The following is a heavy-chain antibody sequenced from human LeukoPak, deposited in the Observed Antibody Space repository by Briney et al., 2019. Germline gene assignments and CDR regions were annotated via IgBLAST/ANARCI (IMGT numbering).Heavy chain of an antibody. J-gene: IGHJ4*02. CDR3: ATARGGTFLGNFDS. D-gene: IGHD1-26*01. Sequence: SETLSLTCTVSGGSISSYYWSWIRQPPGKGQEWIGYIYYSGSTNYNPSLKSRVTISIDTSKNQLSLRLSSMTAADTAVYYCATARGGTFLGNFDSWGQGTLVTVSS. V-gene: IGHV4-59*01. CDR1: GGSISSYY. CDR2: IYYSGST.